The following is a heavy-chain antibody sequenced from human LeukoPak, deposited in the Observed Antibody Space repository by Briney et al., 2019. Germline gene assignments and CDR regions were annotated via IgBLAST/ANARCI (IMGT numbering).Heavy chain of an antibody. J-gene: IGHJ5*02. CDR2: ISPYNGNT. CDR3: GRHTSMGVPLDILEKWFDT. V-gene: IGHV1-18*01. CDR1: GYTFISYG. Sequence: ASVKVSCKASGYTFISYGISWVRQAPAQGLQWMGWISPYNGNTNYVQKFQGRVTMTTDTSTSTAYMELRSLRSDDTAVYYCGRHTSMGVPLDILEKWFDTWGQGTLVTVSS. D-gene: IGHD2/OR15-2a*01.